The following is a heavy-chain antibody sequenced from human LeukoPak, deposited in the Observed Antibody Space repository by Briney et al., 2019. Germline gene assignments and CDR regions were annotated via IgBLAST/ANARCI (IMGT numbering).Heavy chain of an antibody. V-gene: IGHV4-38-2*01. CDR3: ATNVTYSFDN. D-gene: IGHD2-21*02. Sequence: PSETLSLTCAVSAYSISSGYYWGWIRQPPGKGLEWIGSIHHGGSTYYNPSLKSRITISIDRSKKQFSLKLNSVTAADSAVYYCATNVTYSFDNWGQGTLVTVSS. CDR2: IHHGGST. J-gene: IGHJ4*02. CDR1: AYSISSGYY.